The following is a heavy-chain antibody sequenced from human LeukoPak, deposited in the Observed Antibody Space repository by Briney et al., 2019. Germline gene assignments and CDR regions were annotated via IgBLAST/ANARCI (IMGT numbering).Heavy chain of an antibody. CDR2: INSDGSST. Sequence: GGSLRLSCAASGFTFSSYWMHWVRQAPGKGLVWVSRINSDGSSTTYADSVKGRFTISRDNAKNTLYLQMNSLRAEDTAVYYCARDRGYDNAFDIWGQGTMVTVSS. V-gene: IGHV3-74*01. J-gene: IGHJ3*02. CDR1: GFTFSSYW. CDR3: ARDRGYDNAFDI. D-gene: IGHD5-12*01.